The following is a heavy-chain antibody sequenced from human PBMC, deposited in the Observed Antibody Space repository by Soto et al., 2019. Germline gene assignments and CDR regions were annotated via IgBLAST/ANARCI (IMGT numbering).Heavy chain of an antibody. CDR2: IWYDGSNK. Sequence: GSLRLSCAASGFTFSSYGMHWVRQAPGKGLEWVAVIWYDGSNKYYADSVKGRFTISRDNSKNTLYLQMNSLRAEDTAVYYCARDSYGAPYYFDYWGQGTLVTVSS. V-gene: IGHV3-33*01. D-gene: IGHD5-18*01. J-gene: IGHJ4*02. CDR1: GFTFSSYG. CDR3: ARDSYGAPYYFDY.